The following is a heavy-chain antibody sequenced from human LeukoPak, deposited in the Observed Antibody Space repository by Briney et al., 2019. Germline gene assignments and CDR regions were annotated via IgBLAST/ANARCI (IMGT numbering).Heavy chain of an antibody. D-gene: IGHD6-6*01. J-gene: IGHJ3*01. CDR2: TYYRSKWGN. V-gene: IGHV6-1*01. CDR3: ARVSSRAFDV. Sequence: PSQTLSLTCAISGDSVSSYDGTWNWIRQSQSRGLEWLGRTYYRSKWGNDYAVSVKSRITINPDTSKNQFSLHLNSVTPEDTAVYYCARVSSRAFDVWGQGTMVTVSP. CDR1: GDSVSSYDGT.